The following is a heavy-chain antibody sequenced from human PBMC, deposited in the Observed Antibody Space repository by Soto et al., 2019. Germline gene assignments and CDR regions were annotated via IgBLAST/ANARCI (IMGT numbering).Heavy chain of an antibody. CDR2: LSWNSGSI. V-gene: IGHV3-9*01. Sequence: EVQLVESGGGLVQPGRSLRLSCAASGFTFDDYAMHWVRQAPGKGLEWVSGLSWNSGSIGYADSVKGRFTISRDNAKNSLYLQMNSLRAEDTALYYCAKGHGIAVGSAALRVVDYWGQGTLVTVSS. D-gene: IGHD6-19*01. J-gene: IGHJ4*02. CDR1: GFTFDDYA. CDR3: AKGHGIAVGSAALRVVDY.